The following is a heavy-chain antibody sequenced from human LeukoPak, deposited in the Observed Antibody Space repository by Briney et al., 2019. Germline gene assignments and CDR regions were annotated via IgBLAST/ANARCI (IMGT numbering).Heavy chain of an antibody. D-gene: IGHD6-13*01. Sequence: GGSLRLSCAASGFTFSSYWMSWVRQAPGKGLEWVANIKQDGSEKFYVDSVKGRFIISRDNAKNSLYLQMNSLRAEDTAVYYCAIRKQQVVPPRAYPYYYGMDVWGQGTTVTVSS. CDR2: IKQDGSEK. V-gene: IGHV3-7*01. CDR1: GFTFSSYW. CDR3: AIRKQQVVPPRAYPYYYGMDV. J-gene: IGHJ6*02.